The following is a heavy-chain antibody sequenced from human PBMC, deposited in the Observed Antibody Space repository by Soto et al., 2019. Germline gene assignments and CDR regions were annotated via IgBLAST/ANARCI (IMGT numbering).Heavy chain of an antibody. J-gene: IGHJ6*02. V-gene: IGHV1-3*01. Sequence: QVQLVQSGAEVKKPGASVKVSCKASGYTFTSYAMHWVRQAPGQRLEWMGWINAGNGNTKYSQKFQGRVTITRDTSASTAYMELSSLRSEDTAVYYCARGGVLWFGELLYASAGGDYGMDVWGQGTTVTVSS. CDR1: GYTFTSYA. D-gene: IGHD3-10*01. CDR3: ARGGVLWFGELLYASAGGDYGMDV. CDR2: INAGNGNT.